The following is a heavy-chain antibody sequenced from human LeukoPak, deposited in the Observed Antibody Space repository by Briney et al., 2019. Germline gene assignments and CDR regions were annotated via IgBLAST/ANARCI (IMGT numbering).Heavy chain of an antibody. CDR2: ISYDGSNK. Sequence: PGGSLRLSCAASGFTFSSYAMHWVRQAPGKGLEWVAVISYDGSNKYYADSVKGRFTISRDNSKNTLYLQMNSLGAEDTAVYYRARDSYGTHFDYWGQGTLVTVSS. CDR1: GFTFSSYA. CDR3: ARDSYGTHFDY. V-gene: IGHV3-30*04. D-gene: IGHD3-10*01. J-gene: IGHJ4*02.